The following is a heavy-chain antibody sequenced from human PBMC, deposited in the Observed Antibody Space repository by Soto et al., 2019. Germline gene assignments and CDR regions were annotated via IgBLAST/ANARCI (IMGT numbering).Heavy chain of an antibody. CDR3: ARDRYCSSTSCSEEVDY. J-gene: IGHJ4*02. CDR1: GFTFSSYA. D-gene: IGHD2-2*01. CDR2: ISYDGSNK. V-gene: IGHV3-30-3*01. Sequence: QVQLVESGGGVVQPGRSLRLSCAASGFTFSSYAMHWVRQAPGKGLEWVAVISYDGSNKYYADSVKGRFTISRDNSKKTLYLQMNSLRAEDTAVYYCARDRYCSSTSCSEEVDYWGQGTLVTVSS.